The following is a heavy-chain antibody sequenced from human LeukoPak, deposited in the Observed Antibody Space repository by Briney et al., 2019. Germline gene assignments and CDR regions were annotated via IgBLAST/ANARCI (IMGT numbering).Heavy chain of an antibody. CDR1: GYTFVAYF. V-gene: IGHV1-2*02. D-gene: IGHD3-10*01. CDR3: ARDGALWVGDFTFYFDS. CDR2: INPNNGDT. J-gene: IGHJ4*02. Sequence: ASVKFSCKASGYTFVAYFMHWVRQAPGQGLEWMGWINPNNGDTDSAQKFKGRVTMTRDTSISTVYMELTRLTSDDTAVYFCARDGALWVGDFTFYFDSWGQGSLVTVSS.